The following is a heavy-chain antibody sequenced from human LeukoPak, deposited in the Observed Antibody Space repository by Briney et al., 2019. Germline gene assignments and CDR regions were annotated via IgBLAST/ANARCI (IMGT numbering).Heavy chain of an antibody. Sequence: PSETLSLTCAVYGGSFRGYYWSWIRQPPGKGLEWIGEINHSGSTNYNPSLKSRVTISVDTSKNQFSLKLSSVTAADTAVYYCARGRYDYVWGSYRYPEYYFDYWGQGTLVTVSS. J-gene: IGHJ4*02. D-gene: IGHD3-16*02. CDR3: ARGRYDYVWGSYRYPEYYFDY. CDR2: INHSGST. V-gene: IGHV4-34*01. CDR1: GGSFRGYY.